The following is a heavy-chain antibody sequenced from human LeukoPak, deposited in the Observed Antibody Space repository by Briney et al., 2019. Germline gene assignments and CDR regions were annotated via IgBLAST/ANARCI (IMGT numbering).Heavy chain of an antibody. CDR2: ISAYNGNT. CDR3: ARADIVATRLFDY. CDR1: GYTFTSYG. D-gene: IGHD5-12*01. J-gene: IGHJ4*02. V-gene: IGHV1-18*01. Sequence: ASVKVSCKASGYTFTSYGIRLVRQAPGQGLEWMGWISAYNGNTNYAQKLQGRVTMTTDTSTSTAYMELRSLRSDDTTVYYCARADIVATRLFDYWGQGTLVTVSS.